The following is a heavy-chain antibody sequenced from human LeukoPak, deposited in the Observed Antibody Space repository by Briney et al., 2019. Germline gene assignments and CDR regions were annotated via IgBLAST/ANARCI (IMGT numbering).Heavy chain of an antibody. J-gene: IGHJ4*02. CDR2: IKNDGSDK. CDR3: ADLGYTD. Sequence: GGSLRLSCAASGFSFSSSWMTWVRQAPGKGLEWVATIKNDGSDKYYVDSVKGRFTLSRDNAKSSLYLQMNSLRVEDTAVYYCADLGYTDGGQGTLVTVSS. V-gene: IGHV3-7*01. CDR1: GFSFSSSW. D-gene: IGHD2-15*01.